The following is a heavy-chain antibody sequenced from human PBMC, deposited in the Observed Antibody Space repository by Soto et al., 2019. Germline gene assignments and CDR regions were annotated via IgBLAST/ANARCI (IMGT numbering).Heavy chain of an antibody. V-gene: IGHV5-51*01. CDR3: ARLRSVYDFWSGPTHPNLYYYGMDV. CDR2: IYPGDSDT. CDR1: GYSFTSYW. Sequence: PGESLKISCKGSGYSFTSYWIGWVRQMPGKGLEWMGIIYPGDSDTRYSPSFQGQVTISADKSMSTAYLQWSSLKASDTAMYYCARLRSVYDFWSGPTHPNLYYYGMDVWGQGTTVTVSS. D-gene: IGHD3-3*01. J-gene: IGHJ6*02.